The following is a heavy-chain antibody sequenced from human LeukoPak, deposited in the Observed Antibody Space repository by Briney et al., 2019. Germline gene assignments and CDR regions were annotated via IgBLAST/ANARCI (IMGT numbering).Heavy chain of an antibody. CDR1: GYSFTNYW. D-gene: IGHD1-7*01. CDR2: IYPGDSDT. J-gene: IGHJ4*02. Sequence: GQSLKISFQGSGYSFTNYWIGWVRPMPGKGLEWVGFIYPGDSDTRYGPSFQGQVTISADKSITTAYLQWSSLKASDTAIYYCARPGNTGTDYFQFWGQGTLVTVSS. V-gene: IGHV5-51*01. CDR3: ARPGNTGTDYFQF.